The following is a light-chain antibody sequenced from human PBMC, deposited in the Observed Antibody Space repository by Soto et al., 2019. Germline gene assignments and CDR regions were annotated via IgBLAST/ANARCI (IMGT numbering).Light chain of an antibody. Sequence: SALTQPASVSGSPGQSITISCTGTSSDVGGYNYVSWYQQYPGKAPKLMIYEVRNRPSGVSNRFSGSKSGNTASLTISGLQAEDEADYYCSSYTSSINLAYVIFGGGTQLTVL. CDR3: SSYTSSINLAYVI. CDR1: SSDVGGYNY. V-gene: IGLV2-14*01. CDR2: EVR. J-gene: IGLJ2*01.